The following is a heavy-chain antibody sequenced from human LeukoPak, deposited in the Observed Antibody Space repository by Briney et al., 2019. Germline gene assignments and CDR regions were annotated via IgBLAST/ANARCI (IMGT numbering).Heavy chain of an antibody. CDR1: GYSFTNYW. CDR3: ARRDGYCSSTSHYADYYYGMDV. CDR2: IYPGDSDT. J-gene: IGHJ6*02. V-gene: IGHV5-51*01. Sequence: GESLKISCKGSGYSFTNYWIGWVRQMPGKGLEWMGIIYPGDSDTTYSPSFQGQVTISADKSISTAYLQWSSLKASDTAMYYCARRDGYCSSTSHYADYYYGMDVWGQGTTVTVSS. D-gene: IGHD2-2*01.